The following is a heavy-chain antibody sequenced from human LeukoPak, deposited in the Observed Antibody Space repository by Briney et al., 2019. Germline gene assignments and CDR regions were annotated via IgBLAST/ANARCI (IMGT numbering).Heavy chain of an antibody. J-gene: IGHJ4*02. CDR3: AKAVSGSYPETRHFDY. Sequence: GTSLRLSCAASGFTSSNYAMHWVRQAPGKGLEWVALISYGGSDKYYTDSVKGRFTVSRDNSRNTLYLQMNSLRAEDTAVYYCAKAVSGSYPETRHFDYWGQGSLVTVSS. CDR1: GFTSSNYA. D-gene: IGHD1-26*01. CDR2: ISYGGSDK. V-gene: IGHV3-30*18.